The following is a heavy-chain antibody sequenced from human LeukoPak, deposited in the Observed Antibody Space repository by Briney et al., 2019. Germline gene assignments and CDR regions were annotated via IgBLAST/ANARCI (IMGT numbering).Heavy chain of an antibody. Sequence: SETLSLTCTVSGGSISSYYWSWIRQPPGKGLEWIGYIYYSGSTNYNPSLKSRVTISVDTSKNQFSLKLSSVTAADTAVYYCARDPFLMAVAGGDYYYMDVWGKGTTVTVSS. CDR2: IYYSGST. D-gene: IGHD6-19*01. CDR1: GGSISSYY. J-gene: IGHJ6*03. CDR3: ARDPFLMAVAGGDYYYMDV. V-gene: IGHV4-59*12.